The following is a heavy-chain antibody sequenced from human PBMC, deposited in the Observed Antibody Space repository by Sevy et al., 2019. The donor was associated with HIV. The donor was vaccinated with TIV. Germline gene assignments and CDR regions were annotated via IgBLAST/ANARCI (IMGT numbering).Heavy chain of an antibody. CDR2: IKSKTDSGTR. CDR1: GFTFSDAW. J-gene: IGHJ4*02. D-gene: IGHD1-1*01. Sequence: GGSLRLSCTTSGFTFSDAWMNWVRQAPGKGLEWVARIKSKTDSGTRDFAAPVKGRFSISRDDSKNTVYLQMTSLKDEDTGVYFCACGIETSDFDHWGQGTLVTVSS. CDR3: ACGIETSDFDH. V-gene: IGHV3-15*01.